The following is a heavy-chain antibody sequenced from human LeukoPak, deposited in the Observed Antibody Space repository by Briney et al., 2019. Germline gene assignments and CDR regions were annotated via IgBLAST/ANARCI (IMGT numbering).Heavy chain of an antibody. CDR1: GFTFSSYS. CDR2: ISSSSSYI. CDR3: ARDEGYDILTGYYIPRHFDY. J-gene: IGHJ4*02. V-gene: IGHV3-21*01. D-gene: IGHD3-9*01. Sequence: GGSLRLSCAASGFTFSSYSMNWVRQAPGKGLEWVSSISSSSSYIYYADSVKGRFTISRDNAKNSLYLQMSSLRAEDTAVYYCARDEGYDILTGYYIPRHFDYWGQGTLVTVSS.